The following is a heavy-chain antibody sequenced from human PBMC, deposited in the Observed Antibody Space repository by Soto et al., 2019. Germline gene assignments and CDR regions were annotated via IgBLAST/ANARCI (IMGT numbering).Heavy chain of an antibody. Sequence: GGSLRLSCAASGFAFSDYYMSWIRQAPGKGLEWISHISDSATTMYYADSVKGRFTISRDNARKSLFLHMNSLRAEDTAVYYCARDTAFISSGLFNPWGQGTLVTVSS. V-gene: IGHV3-11*01. CDR1: GFAFSDYY. D-gene: IGHD3-22*01. CDR2: ISDSATTM. CDR3: ARDTAFISSGLFNP. J-gene: IGHJ5*02.